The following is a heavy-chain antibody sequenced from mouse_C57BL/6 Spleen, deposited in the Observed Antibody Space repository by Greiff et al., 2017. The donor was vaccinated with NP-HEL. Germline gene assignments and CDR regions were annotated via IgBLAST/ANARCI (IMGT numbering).Heavy chain of an antibody. V-gene: IGHV1-69*01. CDR3: ARGYYGSSYHWYFDV. D-gene: IGHD1-1*01. CDR1: GYTFTSYW. CDR2: IDPSDSYT. Sequence: QVQLQQSGAELVMPGASVKLSCKASGYTFTSYWMHWVKQRPGQGLEWIGEIDPSDSYTNYNQKFKGKSTLTVDKSSSTAYMQLSSLTSEDSAVYYCARGYYGSSYHWYFDVWGTGTTVTVSS. J-gene: IGHJ1*03.